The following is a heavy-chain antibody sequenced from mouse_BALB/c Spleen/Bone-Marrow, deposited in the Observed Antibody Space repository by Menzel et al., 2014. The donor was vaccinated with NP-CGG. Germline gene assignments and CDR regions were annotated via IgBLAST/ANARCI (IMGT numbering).Heavy chain of an antibody. Sequence: EVKLMESGPGLVKPSQSLSLTCSVTGFSITSGFYWNWIRQFPGDKLEWMGYISYDGSNNYNPSLKNRISVTRDTSKNQFFLKLNSVTTEDTATYYCAREGYYGSDAMEYWGQGTSVTVFS. V-gene: IGHV3-6*02. D-gene: IGHD1-1*01. J-gene: IGHJ4*01. CDR3: AREGYYGSDAMEY. CDR1: GFSITSGFY. CDR2: ISYDGSN.